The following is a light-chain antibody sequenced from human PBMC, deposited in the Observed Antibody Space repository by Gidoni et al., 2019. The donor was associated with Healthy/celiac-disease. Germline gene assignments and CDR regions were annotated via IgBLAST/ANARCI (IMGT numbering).Light chain of an antibody. CDR1: QDISNY. V-gene: IGKV1-33*01. CDR2: DAS. J-gene: IGKJ3*01. Sequence: IPMTQSPSSMSASVGDSVTITCQASQDISNYFNWYQQKPGNAPKLLIYDASNLETVVPSRFSGSGSGTDFTFTISSLQTEDIATYYFQQYDNLPTFXPXTKVDIK. CDR3: QQYDNLPT.